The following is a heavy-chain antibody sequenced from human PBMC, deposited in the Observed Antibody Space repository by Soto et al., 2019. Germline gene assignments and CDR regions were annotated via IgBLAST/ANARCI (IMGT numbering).Heavy chain of an antibody. CDR3: ARDQAYSIFDY. D-gene: IGHD1-26*01. J-gene: IGHJ4*02. Sequence: VGSLRLFCAASGFTFSSYDIHWVRQAPGKGLEWVAVISYDGSNKNYADSVKGRFTISRDNSKNTLYLQVNNVRAEDTAVYYCARDQAYSIFDYWGQGSLVTVSS. V-gene: IGHV3-30*03. CDR2: ISYDGSNK. CDR1: GFTFSSYD.